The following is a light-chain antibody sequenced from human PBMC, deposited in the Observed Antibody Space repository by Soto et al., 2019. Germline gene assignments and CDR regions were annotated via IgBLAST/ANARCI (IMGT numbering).Light chain of an antibody. CDR2: DAS. CDR3: QQYETFSGT. Sequence: IQMTQSPAALSASVGDRVTITCRASQSITTSLAWYQQKPGKAPKLLIYDASALPRGVPPRFSGSGSGTKFTLTIASLQPDDFATYYCQQYETFSGTFGPGTKVDIK. CDR1: QSITTS. V-gene: IGKV1-5*01. J-gene: IGKJ1*01.